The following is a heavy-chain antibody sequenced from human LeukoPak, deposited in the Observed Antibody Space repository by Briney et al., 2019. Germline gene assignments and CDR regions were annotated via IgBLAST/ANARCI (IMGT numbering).Heavy chain of an antibody. V-gene: IGHV3-23*01. CDR2: ISASGSSI. J-gene: IGHJ6*02. CDR3: AKDQQYCGGGYCYSSDV. CDR1: GFTFSSYA. D-gene: IGHD2-15*01. Sequence: GALRLSCAASGFTFSSYAMTWVRQAPGKGLEWVSSISASGSSIYYVDSVKGRFTVSRDNSRNTLYLQMNSLRAEDTALYYCAKDQQYCGGGYCYSSDVWGQGTMATVSS.